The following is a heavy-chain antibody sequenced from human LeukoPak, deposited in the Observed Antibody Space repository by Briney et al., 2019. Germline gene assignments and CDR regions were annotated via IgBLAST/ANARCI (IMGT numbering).Heavy chain of an antibody. Sequence: AASVKVSCKASGYTFTGYYMLWVRQAPGQGLEWMGWINPNSGGTNYAQKFQGRVTMTRDTSISTAYMEQSRLRSDDTAVYYCARDHDILTGYFDYWGQGTLVTVSS. D-gene: IGHD3-9*01. V-gene: IGHV1-2*02. CDR1: GYTFTGYY. CDR3: ARDHDILTGYFDY. J-gene: IGHJ4*02. CDR2: INPNSGGT.